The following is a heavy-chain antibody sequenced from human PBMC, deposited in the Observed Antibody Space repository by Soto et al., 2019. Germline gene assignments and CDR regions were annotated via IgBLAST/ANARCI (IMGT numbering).Heavy chain of an antibody. CDR2: MNPNSGYR. CDR3: ARDPSGRYFPWFDP. CDR1: GYTFTSYD. Sequence: ASVKVSCKASGYTFTSYDINWVRQAPGQGLEWMGWMNPNSGYRGYAQEFQGRVTMTWDTSISTAYMELSSLRSDDTAVYYCARDPSGRYFPWFDPWGQGTLVTVSS. J-gene: IGHJ5*02. D-gene: IGHD1-26*01. V-gene: IGHV1-8*01.